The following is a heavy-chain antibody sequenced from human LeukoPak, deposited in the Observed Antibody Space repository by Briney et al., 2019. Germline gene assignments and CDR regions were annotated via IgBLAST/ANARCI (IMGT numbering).Heavy chain of an antibody. CDR1: GFTFSTYG. V-gene: IGHV3-33*01. CDR3: ARDSNSYGSGATIDY. CDR2: IWYDGSNK. D-gene: IGHD3-10*01. J-gene: IGHJ4*02. Sequence: GGSLRLSCAASGFTFSTYGMHWVRQAPGKGLEWLTDIWYDGSNKYYTDSVKGRFTISRDNSKNTLYLQMSSLRAEDTAVYYCARDSNSYGSGATIDYWGQGTLVTVSS.